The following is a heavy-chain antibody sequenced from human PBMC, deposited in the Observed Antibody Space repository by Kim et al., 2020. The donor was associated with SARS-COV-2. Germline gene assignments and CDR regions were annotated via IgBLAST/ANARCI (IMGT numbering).Heavy chain of an antibody. J-gene: IGHJ6*02. CDR3: ARPLYCSSTSCFYGMDV. CDR1: GFTFSTYE. CDR2: ISTSGSTI. Sequence: GGSLRLSCAASGFTFSTYEMNWVRQAPGKGLEWISYISTSGSTIYYADSVKGRFTISRDNAKSSLSLQMNSLRAEDTAVYYCARPLYCSSTSCFYGMDVWGQGTTVTVSS. D-gene: IGHD2-2*01. V-gene: IGHV3-48*03.